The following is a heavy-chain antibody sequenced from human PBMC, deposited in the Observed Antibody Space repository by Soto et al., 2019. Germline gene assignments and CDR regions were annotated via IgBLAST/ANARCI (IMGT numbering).Heavy chain of an antibody. V-gene: IGHV4-31*03. Sequence: QVQLQESGPGLVKPSQTLSLTCTVSGGSISSGGYYWSWIRQHPGKGLEWIGYIYYSGSTYYNPSIKSRVTISVDTSKNQFSLKLSSVTAADTAVYYCARVDYSNLSRYFDYWGQGTLVTVSS. J-gene: IGHJ4*02. D-gene: IGHD4-4*01. CDR3: ARVDYSNLSRYFDY. CDR1: GGSISSGGYY. CDR2: IYYSGST.